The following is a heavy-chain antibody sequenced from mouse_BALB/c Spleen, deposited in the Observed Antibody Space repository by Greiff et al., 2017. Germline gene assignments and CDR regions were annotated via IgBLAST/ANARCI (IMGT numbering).Heavy chain of an antibody. CDR2: ISSGGGNT. Sequence: EVMLVESGGGLVKPGGSLKLSCAASGFTFSSYTMSWVRQTPEKRLEWVATISSGGGNTYYPDSVKGRFTISRDNAKNNLYLQMSSLRSEDTALYYCARWVGPYYFDYWGQGTTLTVSS. CDR1: GFTFSSYT. V-gene: IGHV5-9*03. CDR3: ARWVGPYYFDY. J-gene: IGHJ2*01.